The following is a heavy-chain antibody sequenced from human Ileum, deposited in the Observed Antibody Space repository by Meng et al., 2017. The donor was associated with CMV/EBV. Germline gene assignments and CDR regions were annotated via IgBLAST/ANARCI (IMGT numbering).Heavy chain of an antibody. V-gene: IGHV4-34*01. J-gene: IGHJ4*02. D-gene: IGHD2-2*01. CDR2: INQSGSS. Sequence: LSCPVQGGALGGYYWSWIRQPPGKGLEWIGEINQSGSSSYNPSLKSRVTISVDTSKNQFSLKLTSVTAADTAVYYCASRRVVPATLHYWGQGTLVTVSS. CDR3: ASRRVVPATLHY. CDR1: GGALGGYY.